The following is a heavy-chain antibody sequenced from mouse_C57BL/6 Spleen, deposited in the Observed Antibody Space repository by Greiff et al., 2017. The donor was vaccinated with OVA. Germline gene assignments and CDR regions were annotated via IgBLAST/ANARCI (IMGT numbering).Heavy chain of an antibody. Sequence: QVQLQQSGAELARPGASVKLSCKASGYTFTSYGISWVKQRTGQGLEWIGEIYPRSGNTYYNEKFKGKATLTADKSSSTAYMELRSLTSEDSAVYFCAKVITTVVAPWYFDVWGTGTTVTVSS. D-gene: IGHD1-1*01. CDR2: IYPRSGNT. CDR3: AKVITTVVAPWYFDV. V-gene: IGHV1-81*01. J-gene: IGHJ1*03. CDR1: GYTFTSYG.